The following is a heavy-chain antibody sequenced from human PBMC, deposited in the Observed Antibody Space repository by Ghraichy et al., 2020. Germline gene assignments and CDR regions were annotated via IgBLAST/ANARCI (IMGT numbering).Heavy chain of an antibody. CDR3: ARGAGDCSGGSCYPYYYYYYMDV. CDR1: GGSISSYY. Sequence: SLTCTVSGGSISSYYWSWIRQPPGKGLEWIGDIYYSGSTNYNPSLKSRVTISVDTSKNQFSLKLSSVTAVDTAVSYCARGAGDCSGGSCYPYYYYYYMDVWGKGTTVTVSS. CDR2: IYYSGST. V-gene: IGHV4-59*01. D-gene: IGHD2-15*01. J-gene: IGHJ6*03.